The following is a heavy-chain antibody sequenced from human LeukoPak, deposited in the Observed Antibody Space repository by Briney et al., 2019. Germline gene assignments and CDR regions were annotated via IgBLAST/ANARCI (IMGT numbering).Heavy chain of an antibody. CDR2: ISAYNGNT. V-gene: IGHV1-18*01. CDR1: GYTFTSYG. CDR3: ARERRQQLLRRNWFDP. Sequence: ASVKVSCKASGYTFTSYGISWVRQAPGQGLEWMGWISAYNGNTNYAQKLQGRVTMTTDTSTSTAYMELRSLRSEDTAVYYCARERRQQLLRRNWFDPWGQGTLVTVSS. J-gene: IGHJ5*02. D-gene: IGHD6-13*01.